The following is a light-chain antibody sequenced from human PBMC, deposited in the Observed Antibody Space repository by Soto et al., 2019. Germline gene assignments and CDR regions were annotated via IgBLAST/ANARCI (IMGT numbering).Light chain of an antibody. V-gene: IGKV3-15*01. CDR2: GAS. Sequence: EIVMTQSPATLSVSPGERATLSCRASQSVDSNLAWYQQKPGQAPRLLIYGASNRATGIPARFSGSGSGTEFTLTISSLQPEDVATYYCQKYNSAPHTFGQGTKLEIK. CDR1: QSVDSN. J-gene: IGKJ2*01. CDR3: QKYNSAPHT.